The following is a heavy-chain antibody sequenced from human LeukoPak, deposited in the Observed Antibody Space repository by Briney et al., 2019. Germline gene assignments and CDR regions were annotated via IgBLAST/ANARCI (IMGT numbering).Heavy chain of an antibody. J-gene: IGHJ6*03. CDR2: IRYDGSNK. CDR1: GFTFSSYG. CDR3: AKGLKDYYYMDV. V-gene: IGHV3-30*02. Sequence: GSLRLSCAASGFTFSSYGMHWVRQAPGKGLEWVAFIRYDGSNKYYADSVKGRFTISRDNSKNTLYLQMNSLRAEDTAVYYCAKGLKDYYYMDVWGKGTTVTVSS.